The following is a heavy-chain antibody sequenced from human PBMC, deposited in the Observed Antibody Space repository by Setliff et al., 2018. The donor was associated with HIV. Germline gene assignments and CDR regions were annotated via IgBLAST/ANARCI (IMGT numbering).Heavy chain of an antibody. CDR2: IYYSGST. V-gene: IGHV4-39*07. CDR3: ARNIAARPISY. CDR1: GGSINRSGYY. Sequence: SETLSLTCTVSGGSINRSGYYWGWIRQPPGKGLEWIGSIYYSGSTYYNPSLESRVTISVDTSKNQFSLKLTSVTAADTAVYYCARNIAARPISYWGQGALVTVSS. D-gene: IGHD6-6*01. J-gene: IGHJ4*02.